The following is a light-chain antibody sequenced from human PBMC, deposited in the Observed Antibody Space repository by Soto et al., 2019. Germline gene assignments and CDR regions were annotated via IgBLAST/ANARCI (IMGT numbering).Light chain of an antibody. CDR2: WAS. Sequence: DIVMTQSPDSLAVSLGETATINCKSSRSLLSTSNNRNYLAWYQHKPGQPPKLLIYWASTRQSGVPDRFSGSGSGTDFSLTISRLQAEDAAVYYCHHYFAAPPCTSAQGTKLEIK. CDR1: RSLLSTSNNRNY. CDR3: HHYFAAPPCT. J-gene: IGKJ2*02. V-gene: IGKV4-1*01.